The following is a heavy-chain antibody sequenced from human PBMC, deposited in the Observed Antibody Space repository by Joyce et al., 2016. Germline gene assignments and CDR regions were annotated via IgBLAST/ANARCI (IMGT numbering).Heavy chain of an antibody. CDR2: LGGSGGST. CDR3: AKDQVGATTNFDS. V-gene: IGHV3-23*01. CDR1: GFTFSSYA. J-gene: IGHJ4*02. Sequence: EVQLLESGGGLVQPGGSLRLSCAASGFTFSSYAMSWVRQAPGKGLGWVSTLGGSGGSTYYADSVKGRFSISRDNSKNTLFLQMNSLRADDTAVYYCAKDQVGATTNFDSWGQGTLVTVSS. D-gene: IGHD1-26*01.